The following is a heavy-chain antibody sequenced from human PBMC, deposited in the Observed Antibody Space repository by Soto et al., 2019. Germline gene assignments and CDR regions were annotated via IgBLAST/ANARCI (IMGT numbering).Heavy chain of an antibody. D-gene: IGHD6-19*01. V-gene: IGHV4-4*02. CDR3: AYSTGWYRHDV. CDR1: GDSISNSRW. CDR2: IFHSGDT. Sequence: QVQLQESGPGLVKPSGTLSLTCAVSGDSISNSRWWTWVRQPPGKGLEWIGDIFHSGDTNYNPSLKSRVFISVDKSQNQLFLKVSSVTAADTTVYYCAYSTGWYRHDVWGQGTLVTVSS. J-gene: IGHJ3*01.